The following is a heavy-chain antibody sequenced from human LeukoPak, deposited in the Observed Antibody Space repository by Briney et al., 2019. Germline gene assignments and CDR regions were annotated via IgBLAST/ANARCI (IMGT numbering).Heavy chain of an antibody. D-gene: IGHD6-19*01. CDR1: GFTFSHYA. J-gene: IGHJ4*02. V-gene: IGHV3-23*01. CDR2: ISKDGGDS. CDR3: AKDEMAVAIFDY. Sequence: GGSLRLSCAASGFTFSHYAMSWVRQAPGKGPEWVSAISKDGGDSYYADPVKGRFAISRDNSKNMLYLQMNSLIAEDTAVYYCAKDEMAVAIFDYWGQGTLVTVSS.